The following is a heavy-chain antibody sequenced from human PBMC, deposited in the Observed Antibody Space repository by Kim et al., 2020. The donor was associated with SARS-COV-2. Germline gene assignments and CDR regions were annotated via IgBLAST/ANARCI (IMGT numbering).Heavy chain of an antibody. J-gene: IGHJ3*01. CDR2: ISAYRGHS. CDR1: GFPSKYPFKYYG. D-gene: IGHD3-16*01. V-gene: IGHV1-18*04. CDR3: ARDRGFFGDNWADAFYL. Sequence: ASVKVSCKGSGFPSKYPFKYYGFSWLRQAPGQRLEWLGWISAYRGHSKLAKNFQDRLSLNTDSSTDTLYMNLRGLTSADTAVYYCARDRGFFGDNWADAFYLWGQGTEVTVSS.